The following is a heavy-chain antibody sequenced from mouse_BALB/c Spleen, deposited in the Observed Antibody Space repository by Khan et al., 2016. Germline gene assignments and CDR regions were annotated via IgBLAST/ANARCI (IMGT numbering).Heavy chain of an antibody. J-gene: IGHJ3*01. D-gene: IGHD2-14*01. CDR2: IYPGDGDT. CDR3: ARGTPFAS. V-gene: IGHV1-80*01. Sequence: QVQLKQSGAELVRPGSSVKISCKASGYAFSGYWMNWVKQRPGQGLEWIGQIYPGDGDTTYNGTFKGKATLTADKSSSTAYMQPSSLTSEDSAVCCGARGTPFASWGQGTLVTVSA. CDR1: GYAFSGYW.